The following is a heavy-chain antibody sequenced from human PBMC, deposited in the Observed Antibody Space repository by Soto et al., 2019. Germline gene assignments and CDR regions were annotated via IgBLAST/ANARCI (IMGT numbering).Heavy chain of an antibody. CDR2: ISSYNGNT. CDR3: ARAKTRIAAAWDTGFDP. Sequence: SSGKFSCKGCFYTFTIYCISWVRQAPGQWLEWMGWISSYNGNTNYAQKLQGRVTMTTDTSTSTAYMELRSLRSDDTAVYYCARAKTRIAAAWDTGFDPWGQGTLVTVS. D-gene: IGHD6-13*01. CDR1: FYTFTIYC. V-gene: IGHV1-18*01. J-gene: IGHJ5*02.